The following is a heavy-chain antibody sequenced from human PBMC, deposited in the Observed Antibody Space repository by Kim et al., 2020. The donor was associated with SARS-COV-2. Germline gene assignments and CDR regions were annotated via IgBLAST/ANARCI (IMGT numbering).Heavy chain of an antibody. CDR2: MNPNIGNT. J-gene: IGHJ6*02. CDR1: GYTFTSYD. Sequence: ASVKVSCKASGYTFTSYDINWVRQATGQGLEWMGWMNPNIGNTGYAQKFQGRVTMTRNTSISTAYMELSSLRSEDTAVYYCARAPYYFWSGYSNYYYYGRDVWRQGPTVTV. D-gene: IGHD3-3*01. V-gene: IGHV1-8*01. CDR3: ARAPYYFWSGYSNYYYYGRDV.